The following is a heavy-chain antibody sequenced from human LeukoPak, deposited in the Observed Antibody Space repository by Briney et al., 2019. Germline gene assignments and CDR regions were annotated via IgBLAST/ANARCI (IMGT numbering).Heavy chain of an antibody. Sequence: GISWNSGSIGYADSVKGRFTISRDNAKNSLYLQMNSLRAEDMALYYCAKAQSPYSSSYADYWGQGTLVTVSS. D-gene: IGHD6-6*01. V-gene: IGHV3-9*03. CDR3: AKAQSPYSSSYADY. J-gene: IGHJ4*02. CDR2: ISWNSGSI.